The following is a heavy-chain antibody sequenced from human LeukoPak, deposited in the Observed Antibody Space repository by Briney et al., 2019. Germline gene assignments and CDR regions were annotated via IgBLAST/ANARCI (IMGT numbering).Heavy chain of an antibody. CDR2: IYTSGST. D-gene: IGHD2-2*02. Sequence: SETLSLTCTVSGGSISSGSYYWRWIRQPAGKGLEWIARIYTSGSTNYNPSLKSRVTISVDTFKNQFSLKLSSVTAADTAVYYCARESSIVVVPAAIPRAFDIWGQGTMVTVSS. CDR1: GGSISSGSYY. CDR3: ARESSIVVVPAAIPRAFDI. J-gene: IGHJ3*02. V-gene: IGHV4-61*02.